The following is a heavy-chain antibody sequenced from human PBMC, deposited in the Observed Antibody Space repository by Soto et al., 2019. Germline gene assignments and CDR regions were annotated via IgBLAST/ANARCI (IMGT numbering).Heavy chain of an antibody. D-gene: IGHD2-2*01. CDR2: IYPGDSDS. J-gene: IGHJ4*02. CDR1: GFTFTSYW. V-gene: IGHV5-51*01. CDR3: AKHEGYCSTTTCSNFDY. Sequence: PGESLKISCKGSGFTFTSYWIAWVRQMPGKGLEWMGIIYPGDSDSSYSPSFQGQVTISADKSINTAYLHWSSLKASDTAIYYCAKHEGYCSTTTCSNFDYGGQGTLVTV.